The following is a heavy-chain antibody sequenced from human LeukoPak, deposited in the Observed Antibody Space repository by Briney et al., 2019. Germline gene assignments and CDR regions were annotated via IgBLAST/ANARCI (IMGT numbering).Heavy chain of an antibody. CDR3: ATTKPAAIMGWYDP. Sequence: SVKVSCKASGGTFSSYAISWVRQAPGQGLEWMGGIIPIFGTANYAQKFQGRVTITTDESTSTAYMELSSLRSEDTAVYYCATTKPAAIMGWYDPWGQGTLVNVSS. CDR2: IIPIFGTA. J-gene: IGHJ5*02. V-gene: IGHV1-69*05. CDR1: GGTFSSYA. D-gene: IGHD2-2*02.